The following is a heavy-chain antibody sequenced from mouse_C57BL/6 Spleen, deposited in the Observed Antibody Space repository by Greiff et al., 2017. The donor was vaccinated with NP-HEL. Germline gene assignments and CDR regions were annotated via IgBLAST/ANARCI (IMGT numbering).Heavy chain of an antibody. CDR1: GYTFTDYN. D-gene: IGHD2-4*01. J-gene: IGHJ2*01. CDR3: ARDWILDDYGDY. V-gene: IGHV1-22*01. Sequence: EVQLQQSGPELVKPGASVKMSCKASGYTFTDYNMHWVKQSHGKSLEWIGYINPNNGGTSYNQKFKGKATLTVNKSSSTAYMELRSLTSEDSAVYYCARDWILDDYGDYWGQGTTLTVSS. CDR2: INPNNGGT.